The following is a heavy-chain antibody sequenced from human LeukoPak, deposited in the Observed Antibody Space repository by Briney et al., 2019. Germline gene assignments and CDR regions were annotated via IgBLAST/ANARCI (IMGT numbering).Heavy chain of an antibody. Sequence: GMSLRPSCAASGFPSDDFAMHWVRQAPGKGLGCVSGISWNSSSIVYADSVKGRFTISRDDAKNSLYLQMNSLRAEDTAVYYCARANPVLMVSKYFQHWGQGTLVTVSS. D-gene: IGHD2-8*01. CDR3: ARANPVLMVSKYFQH. V-gene: IGHV3-9*02. CDR2: ISWNSSSI. J-gene: IGHJ1*01. CDR1: GFPSDDFA.